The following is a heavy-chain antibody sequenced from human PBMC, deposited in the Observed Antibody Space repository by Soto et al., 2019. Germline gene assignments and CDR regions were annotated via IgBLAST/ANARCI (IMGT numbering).Heavy chain of an antibody. J-gene: IGHJ4*02. V-gene: IGHV3-23*01. D-gene: IGHD4-17*01. Sequence: EVQLLDSGGGFVQPGGSLRLSCAASGFTFSSYAMSWVRQAPGKGLEWVSGISGSGGSTYYADSVKGRFTISRHNSQNTLYLKMNTLRADDTAVYYCVKDLPSYGDYYPYYFDYWGQGTLVTVSS. CDR1: GFTFSSYA. CDR2: ISGSGGST. CDR3: VKDLPSYGDYYPYYFDY.